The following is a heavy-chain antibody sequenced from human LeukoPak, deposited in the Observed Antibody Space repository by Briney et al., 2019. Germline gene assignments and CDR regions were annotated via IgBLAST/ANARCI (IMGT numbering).Heavy chain of an antibody. CDR1: GFTFSSYW. J-gene: IGHJ4*02. D-gene: IGHD4-17*01. V-gene: IGHV3-7*03. CDR3: ARDGTDYGDYEFDY. Sequence: GGSLRLYCAASGFTFSSYWMSWVRQAPGKGLEWVANIKQDGSEKYYVDSVKGRFTISRDNAKNSLYLQMNSLRAEDTAVYYCARDGTDYGDYEFDYWAREPWSPSPQ. CDR2: IKQDGSEK.